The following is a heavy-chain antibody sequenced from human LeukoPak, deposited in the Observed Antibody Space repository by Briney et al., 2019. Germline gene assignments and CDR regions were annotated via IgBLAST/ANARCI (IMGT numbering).Heavy chain of an antibody. CDR2: IKQDGSEI. Sequence: GGSLRLSCAASGFTFSSYWMSWVRQAPGKGLDWVANIKQDGSEIYYVDSVKGRFTISRDNAKNSLYLQINSLRVEDTAVYYCARVSFTMVRGALTLFDYWGQGTLVTVSS. CDR1: GFTFSSYW. V-gene: IGHV3-7*01. CDR3: ARVSFTMVRGALTLFDY. D-gene: IGHD3-10*01. J-gene: IGHJ4*02.